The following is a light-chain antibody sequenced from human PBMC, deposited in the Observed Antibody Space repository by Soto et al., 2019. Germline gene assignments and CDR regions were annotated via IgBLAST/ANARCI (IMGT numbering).Light chain of an antibody. V-gene: IGLV2-14*01. CDR3: SSYTTMSTLV. CDR2: DVT. Sequence: QSVLTQPASVSGSPGQSITISCTGTSSDVGAYDFVSWYQHSPGKAPKLVTFDVTHRPPGISDRFSGSKSANTASLTISGLQAADEAVYYFSSYTTMSTLVFSGGTKLTVL. CDR1: SSDVGAYDF. J-gene: IGLJ2*01.